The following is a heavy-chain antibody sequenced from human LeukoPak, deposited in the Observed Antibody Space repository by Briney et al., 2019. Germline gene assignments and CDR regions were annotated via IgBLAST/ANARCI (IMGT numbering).Heavy chain of an antibody. CDR3: ARVRNYYDSSGSRGYFDY. D-gene: IGHD3-22*01. J-gene: IGHJ4*02. CDR2: INSDGSST. V-gene: IGHV3-74*01. CDR1: GFTFSSYW. Sequence: GGPLRLSCAASGFTFSSYWMHWVRQTPGKGLVWVSRINSDGSSTSYADSVKGRFTISRDNAKNTLYLQMNSLRAEDTAVYYCARVRNYYDSSGSRGYFDYWGQGTLVTVSS.